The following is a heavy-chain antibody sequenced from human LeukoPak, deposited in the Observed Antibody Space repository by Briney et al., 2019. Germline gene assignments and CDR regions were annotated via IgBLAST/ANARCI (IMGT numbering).Heavy chain of an antibody. CDR1: GFTSSSYW. J-gene: IGHJ4*02. CDR3: ARPRGYCSGGSCFPPDY. D-gene: IGHD2-15*01. V-gene: IGHV3-7*01. Sequence: GGSLRFSCAASGFTSSSYWMSWVRQTPGKGLEWVANIRQDGSEVYYVGSVKGRFTISRDNAKNSLYLQMNSLRVEDTSIYYCARPRGYCSGGSCFPPDYWGQGTLVTVSS. CDR2: IRQDGSEV.